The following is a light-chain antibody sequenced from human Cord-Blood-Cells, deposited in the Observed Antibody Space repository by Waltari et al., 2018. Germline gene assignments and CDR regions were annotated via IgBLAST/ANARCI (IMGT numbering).Light chain of an antibody. Sequence: QSALTQPASVSGSPGQSITISCTGTSSDVGGYNYVAWYQQHPGKAPKLMIYDVSNRPSGLSNRFSGSKSGNTSSLTISGLQAEDEADYYCRSYTSISTYVFGTGTKVTVL. CDR2: DVS. CDR3: RSYTSISTYV. J-gene: IGLJ1*01. V-gene: IGLV2-14*01. CDR1: SSDVGGYNY.